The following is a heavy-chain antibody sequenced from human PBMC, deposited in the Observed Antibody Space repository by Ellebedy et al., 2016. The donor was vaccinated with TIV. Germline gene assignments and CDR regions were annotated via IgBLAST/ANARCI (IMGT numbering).Heavy chain of an antibody. CDR1: AYSFINYW. J-gene: IGHJ4*02. CDR2: TDLSDSDT. Sequence: GESLKISCQGSAYSFINYWIVWVRQMPGRGFEWMGITDLSDSDTRYSPSFQGQVTISADRSVTTAYLHFNSLKPSDTAVYYCAKLGHRATPDDYWGQGTLVTVSS. CDR3: AKLGHRATPDDY. D-gene: IGHD1-14*01. V-gene: IGHV5-51*01.